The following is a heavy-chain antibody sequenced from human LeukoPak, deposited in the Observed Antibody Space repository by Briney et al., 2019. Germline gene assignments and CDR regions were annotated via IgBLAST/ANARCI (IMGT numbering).Heavy chain of an antibody. CDR2: IYTSGST. CDR1: GGSISSYY. V-gene: IGHV4-4*07. Sequence: SETLSLTCTVSGGSISSYYWSWIRQPAGKGLEWIGRIYTSGSTNYDPSLKSRVTMSVDTSKNQFSLKLSSVTAADTAVYYCARGEYSSSWSPVDYYYGMDVWGQGTTVTVSS. J-gene: IGHJ6*02. CDR3: ARGEYSSSWSPVDYYYGMDV. D-gene: IGHD6-13*01.